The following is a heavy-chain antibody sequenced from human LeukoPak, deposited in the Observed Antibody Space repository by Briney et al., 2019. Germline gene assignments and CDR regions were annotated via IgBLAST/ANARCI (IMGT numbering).Heavy chain of an antibody. CDR3: GGFEAAAGLDY. D-gene: IGHD6-13*01. CDR1: GFTVSTNC. Sequence: GGSLRLSCAASGFTVSTNCLNWVRQAPGKGLEWVSVIYSSGGTYYADSVKGRFTISRDKSKNTLYLQMNSLRAEDTAVYYCGGFEAAAGLDYWGQGTLVTVSS. V-gene: IGHV3-53*01. CDR2: IYSSGGT. J-gene: IGHJ4*02.